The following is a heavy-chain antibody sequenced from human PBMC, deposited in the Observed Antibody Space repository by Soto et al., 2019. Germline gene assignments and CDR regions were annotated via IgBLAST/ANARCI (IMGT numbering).Heavy chain of an antibody. D-gene: IGHD3-10*01. V-gene: IGHV1-69*13. J-gene: IGHJ6*01. CDR2: IIPIFGTA. CDR3: ARGAVITMVRGVILYGMDV. Sequence: SVKVSCKASGGTFSSYAISWVRQAPGQGLEWMGGIIPIFGTANYAQKFQGRVTITADESTSTAYMELSSLRSEDTAVYYCARGAVITMVRGVILYGMDVCGQGPTVTVYS. CDR1: GGTFSSYA.